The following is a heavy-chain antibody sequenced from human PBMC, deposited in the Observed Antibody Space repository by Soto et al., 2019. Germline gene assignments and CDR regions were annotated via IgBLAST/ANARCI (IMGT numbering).Heavy chain of an antibody. Sequence: ASVKVSCKASGYTFTGYYMHWVRQAPGQGLEWMGWINPNSGGTNYAQKFQGRVTRTRDTSISTAYMELSRLRSDDTAVYYCARDSDYYDSSGYYGGGAFDIWGQGTMVTVSS. D-gene: IGHD3-22*01. CDR1: GYTFTGYY. J-gene: IGHJ3*02. V-gene: IGHV1-2*02. CDR3: ARDSDYYDSSGYYGGGAFDI. CDR2: INPNSGGT.